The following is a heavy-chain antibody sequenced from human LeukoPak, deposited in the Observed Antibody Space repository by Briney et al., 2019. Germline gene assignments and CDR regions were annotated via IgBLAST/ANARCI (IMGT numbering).Heavy chain of an antibody. Sequence: GGSLRLSCAASGFTFSSYWMSWVRQAPGKGLEWVANIKEDGSDKYYVDSMRGRFTISRDNTKNSLYLQMNGLRADDTAVYYCAREIPGAMNAFDIWGQGTMVTVSS. D-gene: IGHD2-2*01. CDR3: AREIPGAMNAFDI. J-gene: IGHJ3*02. CDR2: IKEDGSDK. CDR1: GFTFSSYW. V-gene: IGHV3-7*01.